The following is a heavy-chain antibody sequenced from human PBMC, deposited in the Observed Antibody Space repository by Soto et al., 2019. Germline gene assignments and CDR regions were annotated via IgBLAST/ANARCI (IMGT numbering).Heavy chain of an antibody. CDR1: GASISSYF. V-gene: IGHV4-59*01. CDR2: VSYSGSP. D-gene: IGHD5-18*01. J-gene: IGHJ4*02. Sequence: PSETLSLICTVSGASISSYFWSWIRQPPGKGLEWVAYVSYSGSPHYNPSLQSRVTVSVDTSKSQFSLEVTSLTAADTAVYYCARGGPVQLWAFDYWGQGSLVTVSS. CDR3: ARGGPVQLWAFDY.